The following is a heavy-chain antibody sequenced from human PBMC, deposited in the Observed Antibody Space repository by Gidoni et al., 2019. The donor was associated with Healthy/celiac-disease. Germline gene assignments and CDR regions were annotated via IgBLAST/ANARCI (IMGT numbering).Heavy chain of an antibody. V-gene: IGHV3-74*01. CDR2: INSDGSST. CDR3: ARGGPNYNWNYVYDY. CDR1: GFPFSGYW. Sequence: EVQLVESGGGLVQPGGSLRLSCAASGFPFSGYWRHWVRQAPGKGLVWVSRINSDGSSTSYADSVKGRFTISRDNAKNTLYLQMNSLRAEDTAVYYCARGGPNYNWNYVYDYWGQGTLVTVSS. J-gene: IGHJ4*02. D-gene: IGHD1-7*01.